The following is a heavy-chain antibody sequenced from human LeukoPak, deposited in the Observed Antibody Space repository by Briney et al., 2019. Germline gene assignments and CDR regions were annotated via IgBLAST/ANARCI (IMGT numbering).Heavy chain of an antibody. J-gene: IGHJ4*02. V-gene: IGHV1-8*01. Sequence: GASVKVSCKASGYTFTNGDISWVRQATEQGLEWIGKMNPNSGNTGYAQKFQGRVTMTRSTSVSTVHMELNSLTSEDTAVYFCARSASGTGYTAWGQGTLVTVSS. D-gene: IGHD3-9*01. CDR2: MNPNSGNT. CDR1: GYTFTNGD. CDR3: ARSASGTGYTA.